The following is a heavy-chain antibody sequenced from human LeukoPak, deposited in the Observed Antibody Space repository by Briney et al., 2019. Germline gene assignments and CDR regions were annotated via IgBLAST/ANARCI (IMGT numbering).Heavy chain of an antibody. Sequence: SETLSLTCTVSGGSISSYYWSWIRQPPGKGLEWIGYIYYSGSTNYNPSLKSRVTISVDTSKNQFSLKLSSVTAADTAVYYCARGVRDYSNYGWFDLWGQGTLVTVSS. CDR3: ARGVRDYSNYGWFDL. CDR1: GGSISSYY. J-gene: IGHJ5*02. D-gene: IGHD4-11*01. V-gene: IGHV4-59*01. CDR2: IYYSGST.